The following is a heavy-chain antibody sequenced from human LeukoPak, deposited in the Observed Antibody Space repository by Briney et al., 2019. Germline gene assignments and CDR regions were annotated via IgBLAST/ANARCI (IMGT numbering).Heavy chain of an antibody. V-gene: IGHV3-30-3*01. J-gene: IGHJ6*02. CDR1: GFTFSSYA. CDR2: ISSDGNTQ. CDR3: ARLRGYSYYYYYYYGMDV. D-gene: IGHD5-18*01. Sequence: GGSLRLSCAASGFTFSSYAMHWVRQAPGKGLEWAAVISSDGNTQYYADSVEGRFTISRDNSNNTLYLQMNSLRADDTAIYYCARLRGYSYYYYYYYGMDVWGQGTTVTVSS.